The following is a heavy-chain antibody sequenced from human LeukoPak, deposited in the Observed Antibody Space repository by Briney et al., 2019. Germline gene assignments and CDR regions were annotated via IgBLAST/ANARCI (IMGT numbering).Heavy chain of an antibody. J-gene: IGHJ4*02. Sequence: SGTLSLTCDVSGGSISSSDWWSWVRQPPGKGLEWIGEVHHSGNTKYNPSLKSRITMSMERSKNQYSLQLSSVTAADTAVYYCATLHTENFDYWGQGTLVTDCS. CDR1: GGSISSSDW. CDR3: ATLHTENFDY. CDR2: VHHSGNT. V-gene: IGHV4-4*02.